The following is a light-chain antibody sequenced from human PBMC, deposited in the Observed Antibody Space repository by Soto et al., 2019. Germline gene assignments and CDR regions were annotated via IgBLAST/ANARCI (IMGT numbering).Light chain of an antibody. CDR1: SSDIGAYNY. CDR3: SSYAGSNNFV. J-gene: IGLJ1*01. CDR2: EVS. V-gene: IGLV2-8*01. Sequence: QSALTQPPSASGSPGQSVNISCTGTSSDIGAYNYVSWYQQHPGKAPKLMIYEVSKRPSGVPGRFSGSKSGNTASLTVSGLQAEDEADYYCSSYAGSNNFVFGTGTKLTVL.